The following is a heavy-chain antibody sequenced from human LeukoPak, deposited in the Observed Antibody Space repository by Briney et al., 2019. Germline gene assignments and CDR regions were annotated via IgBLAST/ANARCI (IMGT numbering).Heavy chain of an antibody. CDR3: AKEGGYDRVDAFDI. D-gene: IGHD5-12*01. Sequence: PGRSLRLSCAASGFTFDDYGMHWVRQAPGKGLEWVSGINWNSGSIGYADSVKGRFTISRDNAKNSLYLQMNSLRAEDTAVYYCAKEGGYDRVDAFDIRGQGTMVTVSS. CDR1: GFTFDDYG. CDR2: INWNSGSI. V-gene: IGHV3-9*01. J-gene: IGHJ3*02.